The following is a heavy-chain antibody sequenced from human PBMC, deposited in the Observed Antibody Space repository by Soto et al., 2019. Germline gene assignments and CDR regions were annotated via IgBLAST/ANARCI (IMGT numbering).Heavy chain of an antibody. Sequence: QVQLQESGPGLVKPSETLSLTCTVSGGSISGGVYYWSWIRQPPGKGLEWIGYIYDSGSTYYNPSLKRRVTISVDTAKNQFSLRRSSVTAADTAVYYCAREISPLTTDWYFELWGRGALVTVSS. J-gene: IGHJ2*01. CDR3: AREISPLTTDWYFEL. CDR2: IYDSGST. CDR1: GGSISGGVYY. V-gene: IGHV4-30-4*01. D-gene: IGHD4-17*01.